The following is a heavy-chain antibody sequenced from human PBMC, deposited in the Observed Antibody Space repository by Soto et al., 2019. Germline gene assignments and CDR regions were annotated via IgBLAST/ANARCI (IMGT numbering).Heavy chain of an antibody. J-gene: IGHJ4*02. CDR1: GFTFSSYA. V-gene: IGHV3-30-3*01. D-gene: IGHD2-15*01. Sequence: QVQLVESGGGVVQPGRSLRLSCAASGFTFSSYAMHWVRQAPGKGLEWVAVISYDGSNKYYADSVKGRFTISRDNSKNTLYLQMNSLRAKDTAVYYCARDGDCSGGSCYSRGGYFDYWGQGTLVTVSS. CDR2: ISYDGSNK. CDR3: ARDGDCSGGSCYSRGGYFDY.